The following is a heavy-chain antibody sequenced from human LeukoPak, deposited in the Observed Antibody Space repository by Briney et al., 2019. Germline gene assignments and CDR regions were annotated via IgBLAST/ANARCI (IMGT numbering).Heavy chain of an antibody. V-gene: IGHV2-5*01. CDR3: AHRSIAAAGKEFDY. D-gene: IGHD6-13*01. CDR2: IYWNDDK. Sequence: SGPTLVKPTQTLTLTCTFTGFSLSTSGVSVGWIRQPPGKALEWLALIYWNDDKRYSPSLKSRLTITKDTSKNQVVLTMTNMDPVDTATYYCAHRSIAAAGKEFDYWGQGTLVTVSS. J-gene: IGHJ4*02. CDR1: GFSLSTSGVS.